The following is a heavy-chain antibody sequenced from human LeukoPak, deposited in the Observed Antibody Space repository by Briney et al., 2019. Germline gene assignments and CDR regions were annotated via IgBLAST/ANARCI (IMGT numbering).Heavy chain of an antibody. J-gene: IGHJ4*02. Sequence: SETLSLTCTVSGSSISSSSYYWGWIRQPPGKGLEWIGSIYYSGSTYYNPSLKSRVTISVDTSKNQFSLKLSSVTAADTAVYYCARGVTMSSDYWGQGTLVTVSS. CDR1: GSSISSSSYY. V-gene: IGHV4-39*01. D-gene: IGHD3-10*01. CDR2: IYYSGST. CDR3: ARGVTMSSDY.